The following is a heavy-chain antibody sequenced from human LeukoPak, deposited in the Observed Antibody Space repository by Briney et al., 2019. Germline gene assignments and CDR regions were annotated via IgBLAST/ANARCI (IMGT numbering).Heavy chain of an antibody. CDR2: ISSSSTI. J-gene: IGHJ3*02. V-gene: IGHV3-48*02. D-gene: IGHD6-6*01. Sequence: GGSLRLSCAASGFTLSTYTMNWVRQAPGKGLQWFSYISSSSTICYADSVKGRFTISRDNAKNSLYLQMNSLRDEDTAVYYCAREYSSSSGRAFDIWGQGTMVTVSS. CDR3: AREYSSSSGRAFDI. CDR1: GFTLSTYT.